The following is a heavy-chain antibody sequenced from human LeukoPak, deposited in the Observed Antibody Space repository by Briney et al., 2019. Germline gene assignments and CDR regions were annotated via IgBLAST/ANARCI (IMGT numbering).Heavy chain of an antibody. Sequence: GGSLRLSCAASGFTFTNYALNWVRQAPGKGLEWVSAISATGDKTYYADPVKGRFTISRDNSKNTLYLQMNSLRGDDTAVYYCVPGHQELVPFYFDYWGQGTLVTVSS. J-gene: IGHJ4*02. D-gene: IGHD2-8*02. CDR3: VPGHQELVPFYFDY. CDR2: ISATGDKT. V-gene: IGHV3-23*01. CDR1: GFTFTNYA.